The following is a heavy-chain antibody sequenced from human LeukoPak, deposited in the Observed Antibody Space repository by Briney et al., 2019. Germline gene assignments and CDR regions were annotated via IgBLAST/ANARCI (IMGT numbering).Heavy chain of an antibody. Sequence: SETLSLTCTVSGGSISSDDYYWGWIRQPPGKGLEWIGTIYHSGRTYDNPSLKSRVAISVDTSKNQFSLKLSSVTAADTAVYYCARGGVGATLDAFDIWAKGQWSPSLQ. CDR2: IYHSGRT. CDR3: ARGGVGATLDAFDI. CDR1: GGSISSDDYY. J-gene: IGHJ3*02. D-gene: IGHD1-26*01. V-gene: IGHV4-39*07.